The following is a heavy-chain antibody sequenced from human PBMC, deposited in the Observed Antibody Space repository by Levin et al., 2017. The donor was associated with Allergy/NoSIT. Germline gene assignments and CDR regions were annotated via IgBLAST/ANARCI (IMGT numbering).Heavy chain of an antibody. D-gene: IGHD6-13*01. Sequence: TSQTLSLTCTVSGDSISRFYWSWIRQPPGRGLEWIGNGFYSGTTNYNPSLKSRVTILVDTSKNQFSLKLSSVTAADTAVYYCARATRSSLIYYFDYWGPGTLVTVSS. J-gene: IGHJ4*02. CDR2: GFYSGTT. CDR3: ARATRSSLIYYFDY. V-gene: IGHV4-59*01. CDR1: GDSISRFY.